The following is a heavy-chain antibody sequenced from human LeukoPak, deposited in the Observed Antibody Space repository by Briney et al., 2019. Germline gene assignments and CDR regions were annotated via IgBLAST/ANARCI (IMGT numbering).Heavy chain of an antibody. D-gene: IGHD3-10*01. CDR3: GGVSLWFGESLFGAFDI. Sequence: SETLSLTCAVYGGSFSGYYWSWIRQPPGKGLEWIGEINHSGSTNYNPSLKSRVTISEDTSKNQFSLKLSSVTAADTAVYYCGGVSLWFGESLFGAFDIWGQGTMVTVSS. CDR2: INHSGST. V-gene: IGHV4-34*01. CDR1: GGSFSGYY. J-gene: IGHJ3*02.